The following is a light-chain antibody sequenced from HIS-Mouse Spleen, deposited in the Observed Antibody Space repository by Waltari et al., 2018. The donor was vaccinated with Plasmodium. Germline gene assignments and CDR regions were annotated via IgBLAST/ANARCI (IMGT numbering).Light chain of an antibody. Sequence: SNRATQRVRSYLAWYQHKPGHAPRHLIYESSTMATGIPAMFSGSVSVTDFTLTISSQGPEDCAVYCCQQRSNGLRTFGQGTRVA. CDR1: QRVRSY. CDR3: QQRSNGLRT. CDR2: ESS. V-gene: IGKV3-11*01. J-gene: IGKJ5*01.